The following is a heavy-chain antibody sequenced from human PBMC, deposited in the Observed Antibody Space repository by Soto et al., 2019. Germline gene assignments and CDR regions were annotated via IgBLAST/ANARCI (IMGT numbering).Heavy chain of an antibody. CDR3: ASLRGSYDYYGMDV. CDR2: INHSGST. J-gene: IGHJ6*02. CDR1: GGSFSGYY. V-gene: IGHV4-34*01. D-gene: IGHD1-26*01. Sequence: SETLSLTCAVYGGSFSGYYWSWIRQPPGKGLEWIGEINHSGSTNYNPSLKSRVTISVDTSKNQFSLKLSSVTAADTAVYYCASLRGSYDYYGMDVWGQGTTVAVSS.